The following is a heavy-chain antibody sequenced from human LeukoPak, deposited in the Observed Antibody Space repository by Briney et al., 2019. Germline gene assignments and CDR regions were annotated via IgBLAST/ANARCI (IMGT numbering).Heavy chain of an antibody. J-gene: IGHJ5*02. CDR3: ARERYGWGQNWFDP. Sequence: GSSVKVSCKASGGTFSSYAISWVRQAPGQGLEWMGGIIPIFGTANYAQKFQGRVTITADESTSTAYMELSSLRAEDTAVYYCARERYGWGQNWFDPWGQGTLVTVSS. CDR2: IIPIFGTA. D-gene: IGHD6-19*01. CDR1: GGTFSSYA. V-gene: IGHV1-69*01.